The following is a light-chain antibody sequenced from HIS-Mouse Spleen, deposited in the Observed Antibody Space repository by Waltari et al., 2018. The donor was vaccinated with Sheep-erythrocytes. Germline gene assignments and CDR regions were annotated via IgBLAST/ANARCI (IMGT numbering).Light chain of an antibody. CDR3: CSYAGSSTV. J-gene: IGLJ7*01. Sequence: QSALTQPASVSGSPGQSITISCTGTSSDVGSYNLVSWYQQPPGKAPKLMIYEGSKRPSGVSNRFSGSKSGNTASLTISGLQAEDEADYYCCSYAGSSTVFGGGTQLTVL. CDR2: EGS. V-gene: IGLV2-23*01. CDR1: SSDVGSYNL.